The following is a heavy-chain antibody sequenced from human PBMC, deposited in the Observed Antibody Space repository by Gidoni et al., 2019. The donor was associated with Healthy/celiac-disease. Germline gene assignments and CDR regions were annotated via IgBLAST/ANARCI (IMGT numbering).Heavy chain of an antibody. CDR3: AKDITLRRDGLSGAFDI. Sequence: EVQLVESGGGVVQPGGSLRLSCAPSGFTFDYYSMHWVRQAPGKGLEWVSLISGDGGSTYYADSVKGRFTISRDNSKNSLYLQMNSLRTEDTALYYCAKDITLRRDGLSGAFDIWGQGTMVTVSS. D-gene: IGHD1-26*01. CDR2: ISGDGGST. J-gene: IGHJ3*02. CDR1: GFTFDYYS. V-gene: IGHV3-43*02.